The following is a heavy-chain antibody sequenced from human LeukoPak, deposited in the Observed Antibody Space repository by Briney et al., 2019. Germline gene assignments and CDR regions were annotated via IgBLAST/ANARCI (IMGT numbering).Heavy chain of an antibody. CDR2: IIPIFGTA. V-gene: IGHV1-69*06. CDR3: ARETYGSGSYPDY. CDR1: GGTFSSYA. J-gene: IGHJ4*02. D-gene: IGHD3-10*01. Sequence: SVKVSCKASGGTFSSYAISWVRQAPGQGLEWMGGIIPIFGTANYAQKFQGRVTITADKSTSTAYMELSSLRSEDTAVYSCARETYGSGSYPDYWGQGTLVTVSS.